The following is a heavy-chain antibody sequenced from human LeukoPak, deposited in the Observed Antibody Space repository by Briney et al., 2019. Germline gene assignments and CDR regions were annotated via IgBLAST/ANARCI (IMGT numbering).Heavy chain of an antibody. CDR2: IYTSGST. D-gene: IGHD3-3*01. CDR3: ARGWGLAWSGYSRRTENYMDV. Sequence: SETLSLTCTVSGGSISSYYWSWIRQPAGKGLEWIGRIYTSGSTNYNPSLKSRVTISVDKSKNQFSLKLSSVTAADTAVYYCARGWGLAWSGYSRRTENYMDVWGKGPTVTVSS. J-gene: IGHJ6*03. V-gene: IGHV4-4*07. CDR1: GGSISSYY.